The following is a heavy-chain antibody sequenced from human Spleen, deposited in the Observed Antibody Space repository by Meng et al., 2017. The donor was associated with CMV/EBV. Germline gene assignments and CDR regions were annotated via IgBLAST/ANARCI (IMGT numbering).Heavy chain of an antibody. CDR2: ISESGETT. Sequence: LRLSCAASGFTLRSYAMSWVRQAPGKGLEWVSAISESGETTYYADSVKGRFTISRDNSKNTLYLQMNSLRAEDTAVYYCAKDFHGQHWGQGTLVTVSS. V-gene: IGHV3-23*01. J-gene: IGHJ1*01. CDR1: GFTLRSYA. CDR3: AKDFHGQH.